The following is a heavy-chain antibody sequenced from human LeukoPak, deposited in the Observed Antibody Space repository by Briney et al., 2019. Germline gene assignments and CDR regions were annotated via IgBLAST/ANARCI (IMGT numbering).Heavy chain of an antibody. CDR1: GFTFSSYG. CDR2: ITYDGSNK. V-gene: IGHV3-30*18. D-gene: IGHD3-22*01. J-gene: IGHJ3*02. CDR3: AKDGSSGYYPYAFDI. Sequence: GGSLRLSCAASGFTFSSYGMNWVRPATGKGLEWEAVITYDGSNKYYADSVKGRFTISRDNSKNTPYLQMNSLRAEDTAVYYCAKDGSSGYYPYAFDIWGQGTKVTVSS.